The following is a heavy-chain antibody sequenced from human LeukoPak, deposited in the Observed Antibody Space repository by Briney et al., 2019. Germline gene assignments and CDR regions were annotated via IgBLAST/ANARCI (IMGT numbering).Heavy chain of an antibody. Sequence: SETLSLTCTVSGGSISSSSYYWGWIRQPPGKGLEWIGYIYYSGSTNYNPSLKSRVTISVDTSKNQFSLRLSSVTAADTAVYYCARAIVVVTAIGYYYYMDVWGKGTTVTVSS. CDR1: GGSISSSSYY. CDR2: IYYSGST. CDR3: ARAIVVVTAIGYYYYMDV. J-gene: IGHJ6*03. V-gene: IGHV4-61*05. D-gene: IGHD2-21*02.